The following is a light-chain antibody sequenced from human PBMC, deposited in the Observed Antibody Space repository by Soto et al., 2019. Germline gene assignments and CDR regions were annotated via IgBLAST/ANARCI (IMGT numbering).Light chain of an antibody. Sequence: EIVMTQSPATLSVSPGERATLSCRASQSVSSNLAWYQQKPVQAPRLLIYGASTRATGIPARFSGSGSWTEITLTISSLQSEDFAVYYWHQYNNWPTFGQGTKVEIK. J-gene: IGKJ1*01. V-gene: IGKV3-15*01. CDR1: QSVSSN. CDR3: HQYNNWPT. CDR2: GAS.